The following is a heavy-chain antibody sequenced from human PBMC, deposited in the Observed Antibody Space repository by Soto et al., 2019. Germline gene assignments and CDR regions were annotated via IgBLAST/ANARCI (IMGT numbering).Heavy chain of an antibody. CDR1: GGSFSGYY. Sequence: SETLSLTCAVYGGSFSGYYWSWIRQPPGKGLEWIGEINHSGSTNYNPSLKSRVTISVDTSKNQFSLKLSSVTAADTAVYYCASHCSITIFGAANWFDPWGQGTLVTVSS. J-gene: IGHJ5*02. CDR3: ASHCSITIFGAANWFDP. CDR2: INHSGST. V-gene: IGHV4-34*01. D-gene: IGHD3-3*01.